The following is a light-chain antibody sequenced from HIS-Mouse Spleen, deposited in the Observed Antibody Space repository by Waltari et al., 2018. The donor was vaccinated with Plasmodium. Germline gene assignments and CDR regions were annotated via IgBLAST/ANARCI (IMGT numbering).Light chain of an antibody. CDR1: QGISSY. CDR2: AAS. CDR3: QQLNSYPYT. V-gene: IGKV1-9*01. Sequence: DIQLTQSPSFLSASVGNSVTITCRASQGISSYLAWYQQKPGKAPKLLLYAASTLQSGVPSRFSGSGSGTEFTLTISSLQPEDFATYYCQQLNSYPYTFGQGTKLEIK. J-gene: IGKJ2*01.